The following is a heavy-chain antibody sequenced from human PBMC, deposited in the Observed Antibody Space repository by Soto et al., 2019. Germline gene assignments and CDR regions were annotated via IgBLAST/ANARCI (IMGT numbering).Heavy chain of an antibody. CDR2: IIPIFGTA. CDR3: ARVRWDIAARFYWFDP. D-gene: IGHD6-6*01. V-gene: IGHV1-69*01. Sequence: QVQLVQSGAEVKKPGSSVKVSCKASGGTFSSYAISWVRQAPGQGLEWMGGIIPIFGTANYAQKFQGRVTIPADESTSTAYMELSSLRSEDTAVYYCARVRWDIAARFYWFDPWGQGTLVTVSS. J-gene: IGHJ5*02. CDR1: GGTFSSYA.